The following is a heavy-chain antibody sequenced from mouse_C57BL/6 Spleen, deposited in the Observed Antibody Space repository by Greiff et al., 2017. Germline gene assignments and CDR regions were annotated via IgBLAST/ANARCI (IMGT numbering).Heavy chain of an antibody. CDR3: ARHPTYYYGSSYVGFDY. D-gene: IGHD1-1*01. CDR1: GFTFSSYT. Sequence: DVMLVESGGGLVKPGGSLKLSCAASGFTFSSYTMSWVRQTPEKRLEWVATISGGGGNTYYPDSVKGRFTISRDNAKNTLYLQMSSLRSEDTALYYCARHPTYYYGSSYVGFDYWGQGTTLTVSS. V-gene: IGHV5-9*01. J-gene: IGHJ2*01. CDR2: ISGGGGNT.